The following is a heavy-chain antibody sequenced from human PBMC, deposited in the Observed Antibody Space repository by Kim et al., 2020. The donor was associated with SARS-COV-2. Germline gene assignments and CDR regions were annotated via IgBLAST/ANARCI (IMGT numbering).Heavy chain of an antibody. Sequence: SVKVSCKASGGTFSSYAISWVRQAPGQGLEWMGGIIPIFGTANYAQKFQGRVTITADESTSTAYMELSSLRSEDTAVYYCAREGGYDLSMYNWFDPWGQGTLVTVSS. V-gene: IGHV1-69*13. J-gene: IGHJ5*02. CDR3: AREGGYDLSMYNWFDP. CDR1: GGTFSSYA. CDR2: IIPIFGTA. D-gene: IGHD5-12*01.